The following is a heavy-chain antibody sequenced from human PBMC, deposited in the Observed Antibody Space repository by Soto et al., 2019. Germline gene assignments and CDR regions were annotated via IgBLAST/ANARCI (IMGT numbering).Heavy chain of an antibody. Sequence: QVQLVQSGAEVKKPGSSVKVSCKASGGSVSRYAFSWVRQAPGQGLEWMGGIIPMFGTANYAQKFQGRVTITADESTTTAYMELSSLRSEDTAVYYCARVIYGDGDYFDYWGQGSLVTVSS. D-gene: IGHD4-17*01. CDR3: ARVIYGDGDYFDY. CDR1: GGSVSRYA. CDR2: IIPMFGTA. J-gene: IGHJ4*02. V-gene: IGHV1-69*01.